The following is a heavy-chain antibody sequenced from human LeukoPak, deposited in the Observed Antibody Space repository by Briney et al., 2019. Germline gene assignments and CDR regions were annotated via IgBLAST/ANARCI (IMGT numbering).Heavy chain of an antibody. CDR2: LSYDGSNE. CDR3: ARGRGSYSADY. D-gene: IGHD1-26*01. Sequence: SGGSLRLSCAASRFTFSNYPMHWVRQAPGKGLEWVALLSYDGSNECYADSVKGRFTISRDNSKNTLYLQMNSLRAEDTAVYYCARGRGSYSADYWGQGTLVTVSS. CDR1: RFTFSNYP. J-gene: IGHJ4*02. V-gene: IGHV3-30-3*01.